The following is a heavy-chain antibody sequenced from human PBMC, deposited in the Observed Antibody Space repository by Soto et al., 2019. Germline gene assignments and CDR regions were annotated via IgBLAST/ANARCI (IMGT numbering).Heavy chain of an antibody. CDR1: GFTFSAAW. V-gene: IGHV3-15*01. CDR3: TLHVVVVTAVHNYFRS. CDR2: IKSKTDGETT. D-gene: IGHD2-21*02. J-gene: IGHJ4*02. Sequence: VASLTLSCGASGFTFSAAWMSWVPQAPGQWLEWVGRIKSKTDGETTDYAAPVKGRFSISRDDSTNTLYLQMNSLKIEDTAVYYCTLHVVVVTAVHNYFRSWGQGALVTVSS.